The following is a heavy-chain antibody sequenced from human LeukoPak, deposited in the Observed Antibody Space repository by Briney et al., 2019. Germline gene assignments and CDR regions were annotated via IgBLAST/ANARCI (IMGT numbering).Heavy chain of an antibody. V-gene: IGHV3-30*02. Sequence: GGSLRLSCAASGFTFSSYGLNWVRQAPGKGLEWVAFIRYDGSNKYYADSVKGRFTISRDNSKNTLYLQMNSLRVEDTAVYYCVKEGYRKRWDLPPTGARPYYFDYWGQGTLVTVSS. J-gene: IGHJ4*02. CDR1: GFTFSSYG. CDR3: VKEGYRKRWDLPPTGARPYYFDY. CDR2: IRYDGSNK. D-gene: IGHD1-26*01.